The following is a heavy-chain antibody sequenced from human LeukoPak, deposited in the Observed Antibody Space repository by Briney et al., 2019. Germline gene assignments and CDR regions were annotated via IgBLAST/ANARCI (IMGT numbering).Heavy chain of an antibody. J-gene: IGHJ4*02. V-gene: IGHV4-39*07. Sequence: SETLSLTCAVSGDSITTTGHYWGWIRQPPGKGLEWIGTIYYSGSTYYNPSLKSRVTISADTSRNQISLKLSSVTAADTAVYYCARANYDSSDYDRTFDYWGQGTLVTVSS. CDR1: GDSITTTGHY. CDR2: IYYSGST. D-gene: IGHD3-22*01. CDR3: ARANYDSSDYDRTFDY.